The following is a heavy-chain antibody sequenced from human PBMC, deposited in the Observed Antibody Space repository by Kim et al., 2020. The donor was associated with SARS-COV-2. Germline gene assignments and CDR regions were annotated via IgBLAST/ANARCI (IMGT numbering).Heavy chain of an antibody. D-gene: IGHD6-19*01. CDR2: IYHSGST. J-gene: IGHJ6*04. CDR3: ARDRTGYSSGWSWDSYYYYYGMDV. V-gene: IGHV4-4*02. CDR1: GGSISSSNW. Sequence: SETLSLTCAVSGGSISSSNWWSWVRQPPGKGLEWIGEIYHSGSTNYNPSLKSRVTISVDKSKNQFSLKLSSVTAADTAVYYCARDRTGYSSGWSWDSYYYYYGMDVWGEGTTVTGAS.